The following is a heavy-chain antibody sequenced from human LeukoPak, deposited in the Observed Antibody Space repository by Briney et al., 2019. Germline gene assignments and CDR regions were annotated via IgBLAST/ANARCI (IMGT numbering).Heavy chain of an antibody. Sequence: GGSLRLSCAASEFTFSDYYMSWIRQAPGKGLEWVSYISSSGSTIYYADSVKGRFTISRDNAKNSLYLQMNSLRAEDTAVYYCARPFCSGGSCYFDYWGQGTLVTVSS. J-gene: IGHJ4*02. CDR3: ARPFCSGGSCYFDY. CDR2: ISSSGSTI. V-gene: IGHV3-11*01. D-gene: IGHD2-15*01. CDR1: EFTFSDYY.